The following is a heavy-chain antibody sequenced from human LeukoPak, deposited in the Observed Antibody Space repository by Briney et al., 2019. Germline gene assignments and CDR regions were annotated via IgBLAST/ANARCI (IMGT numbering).Heavy chain of an antibody. V-gene: IGHV4-39*07. CDR2: IYYSGST. CDR3: AVIGGRITMVRGVIDP. Sequence: PSETLSLTCTVSGGSISSSSYYWGWIRQPPGKGLEWIGSIYYSGSTYYNPSLKSRVTISVDTSKNQFSLKLSSVTAVDTAVYYCAVIGGRITMVRGVIDPWGQGTLVTVSS. CDR1: GGSISSSSYY. D-gene: IGHD3-10*01. J-gene: IGHJ5*02.